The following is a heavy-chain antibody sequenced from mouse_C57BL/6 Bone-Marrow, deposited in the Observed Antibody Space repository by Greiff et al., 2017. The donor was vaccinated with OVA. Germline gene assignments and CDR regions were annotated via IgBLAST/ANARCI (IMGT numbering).Heavy chain of an antibody. CDR1: GFTFSDYY. Sequence: EVKLLESGGGLVQPGGSLKLSCAASGFTFSDYYMYWVRQTPEKRLEWVAYISNGGGSTYYPDNVKGRFTISRDNAKNTLYLQMSRLKSEDTAMYYCARHLFYEPYWYFDVWGTGTTVTVSS. CDR2: ISNGGGST. V-gene: IGHV5-12*01. CDR3: ARHLFYEPYWYFDV. D-gene: IGHD1-1*01. J-gene: IGHJ1*03.